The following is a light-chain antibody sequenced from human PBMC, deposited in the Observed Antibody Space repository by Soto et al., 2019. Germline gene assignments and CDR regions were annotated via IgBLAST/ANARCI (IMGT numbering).Light chain of an antibody. CDR1: QNINNW. J-gene: IGKJ3*01. Sequence: DIQLTQSPSTLYASVGDRVTLTCRASQNINNWFACYQQKPGKAPQVLIYDASSLESEVPSRFSGNGSGTEFTLTSRSLLPDDLPSYWCQQFDGIFGHGTKVDI. CDR3: QQFDGI. CDR2: DAS. V-gene: IGKV1-5*01.